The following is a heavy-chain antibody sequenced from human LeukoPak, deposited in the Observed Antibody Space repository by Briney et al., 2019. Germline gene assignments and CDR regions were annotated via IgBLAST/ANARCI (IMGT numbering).Heavy chain of an antibody. J-gene: IGHJ4*02. D-gene: IGHD3-22*01. Sequence: GGTLRLSCAASGFTFSSYWMSWVRQAPGKGLEWVANIKQDGSEKYYVDSVKGRFTISRDNAKNSLYLHMNSLRAEDTALYYCVIDGYYYDSSGYYFTFDYWGQGTLVTVSS. CDR2: IKQDGSEK. CDR1: GFTFSSYW. V-gene: IGHV3-7*03. CDR3: VIDGYYYDSSGYYFTFDY.